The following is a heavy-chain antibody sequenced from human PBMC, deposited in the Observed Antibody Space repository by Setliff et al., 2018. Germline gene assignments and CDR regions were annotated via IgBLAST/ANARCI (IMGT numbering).Heavy chain of an antibody. J-gene: IGHJ4*02. D-gene: IGHD3-22*01. CDR1: GYSFSNYG. CDR2: INNYNFNT. V-gene: IGHV1-18*01. CDR3: ARINFYVSSGYYYAPEL. Sequence: ASVKVSCKASGYSFSNYGITWVRQVPGQGLEWMGWINNYNFNTQYAQKFQGRVTVTTDTSTTTAYMELRSLRADDTAVYYCARINFYVSSGYYYAPELWGQGTTVTVSS.